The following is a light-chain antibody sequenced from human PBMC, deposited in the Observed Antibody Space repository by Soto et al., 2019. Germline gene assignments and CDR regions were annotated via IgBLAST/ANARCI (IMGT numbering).Light chain of an antibody. Sequence: DIQMTQSPSSLSASVGDRVTITCQASQDISNYLNWYQQKPGKAPKLLIYDASNLETGVPSRFSGSGSGTDFTFTISSLQPEDIATYYCQQYDNLQFTFCPGTKVDIK. J-gene: IGKJ3*01. CDR3: QQYDNLQFT. CDR1: QDISNY. CDR2: DAS. V-gene: IGKV1-33*01.